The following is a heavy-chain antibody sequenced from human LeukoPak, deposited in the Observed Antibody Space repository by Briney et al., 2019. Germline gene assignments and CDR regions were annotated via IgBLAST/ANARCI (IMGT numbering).Heavy chain of an antibody. D-gene: IGHD1-7*01. CDR1: GGSISSYY. V-gene: IGHV4-4*09. CDR3: ATGTAAGITGTPYAY. CDR2: IFTSGST. Sequence: SDTVSVTCKVSGGSISSYYCSWMRQAPGQGLEWIGYIFTSGSTTYNPSLNSRVTISVDTSKKQFSQKLSAVTAADTAVYYCATGTAAGITGTPYAYWGQGTLVTVSS. J-gene: IGHJ4*02.